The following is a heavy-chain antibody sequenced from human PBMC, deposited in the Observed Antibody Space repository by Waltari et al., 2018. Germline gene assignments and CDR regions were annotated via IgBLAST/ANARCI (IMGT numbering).Heavy chain of an antibody. CDR2: INHSGST. J-gene: IGHJ5*02. D-gene: IGHD6-19*01. CDR1: GGSFSGYY. CDR3: AREQWLVKNWFDP. V-gene: IGHV4-34*01. Sequence: QVQLQQWGAGLLKPSETLSLTCAVYGGSFSGYYWSWIRQPPGKGLEWIGEINHSGSTNYNPSLKSRVTISVDTSKNQFSLKLSSVTAADTAVYYWAREQWLVKNWFDPWGQGTLVTVSS.